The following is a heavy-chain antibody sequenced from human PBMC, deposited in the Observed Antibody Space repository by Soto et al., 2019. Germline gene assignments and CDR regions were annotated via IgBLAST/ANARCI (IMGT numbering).Heavy chain of an antibody. CDR1: GYSFTSYW. Sequence: PGESLKISCKGSGYSFTSYWISWVRQMPGKGLEWMGRIDPSDSYTNYSPSFQGHVTISADKSISTAYLQWSSLKASDTAMYYCARHVSVVRGVIISFDYWGQGTLVTVSS. J-gene: IGHJ4*02. V-gene: IGHV5-10-1*01. CDR2: IDPSDSYT. D-gene: IGHD3-10*01. CDR3: ARHVSVVRGVIISFDY.